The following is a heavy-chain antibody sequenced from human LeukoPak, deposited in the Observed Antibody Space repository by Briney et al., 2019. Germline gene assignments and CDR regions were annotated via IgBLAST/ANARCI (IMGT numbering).Heavy chain of an antibody. Sequence: GGSLKISCKGSGYSFTSYWIGWVREMPGKGLEWMGVIYPGDSDTRYSPSFQGQVTISADKSISTAYLQWSSLKASDTAMYYCARGQWLVSSSAFDIWGQGTMVTVSS. CDR3: ARGQWLVSSSAFDI. D-gene: IGHD6-19*01. J-gene: IGHJ3*02. CDR2: IYPGDSDT. V-gene: IGHV5-51*01. CDR1: GYSFTSYW.